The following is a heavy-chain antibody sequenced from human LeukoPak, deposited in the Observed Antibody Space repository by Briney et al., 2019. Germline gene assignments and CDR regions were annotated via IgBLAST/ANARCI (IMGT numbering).Heavy chain of an antibody. D-gene: IGHD6-13*01. Sequence: GASVKVSCKASGYTFTGYYMHWVRQAPGQGLEWMGWINPNSGGTNYAQKFQGRVAMTRDTSISTAYMELSSPRSEDTAVYYCAGGYSSTGRYYYYMDVWGKGTTVTVSS. CDR1: GYTFTGYY. CDR3: AGGYSSTGRYYYYMDV. J-gene: IGHJ6*03. CDR2: INPNSGGT. V-gene: IGHV1-2*02.